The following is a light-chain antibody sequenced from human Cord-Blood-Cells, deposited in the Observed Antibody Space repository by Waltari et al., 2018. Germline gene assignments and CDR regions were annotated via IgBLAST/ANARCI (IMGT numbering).Light chain of an antibody. CDR2: DVS. CDR1: SSDVGGYNY. V-gene: IGLV2-14*01. J-gene: IGLJ1*01. CDR3: SSYTSSSTYV. Sequence: QSALTQPASVSGSPGQSITIPCTGTSSDVGGYNYVSWYQQHPGKAPKLMIYDVSNRPSGVSNLFSGSKSGNTASLTISGLQAEDEADYYCSSYTSSSTYVFGTGTKVTVL.